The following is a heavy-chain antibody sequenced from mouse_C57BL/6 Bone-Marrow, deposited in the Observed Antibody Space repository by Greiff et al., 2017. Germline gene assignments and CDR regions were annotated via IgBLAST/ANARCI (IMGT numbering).Heavy chain of an antibody. Sequence: VQLQQSGAELVRPGASVKLSCKASGYTFTDYYINWVKQRPGQGLEWIARIYPGSGNTYYNEKFKGKATLTAEKSSSTAYMQLSSLTSEDSAVYFCARGFDYYGSTFDYWGQGTTLTVSS. CDR2: IYPGSGNT. CDR3: ARGFDYYGSTFDY. CDR1: GYTFTDYY. D-gene: IGHD1-1*01. V-gene: IGHV1-76*01. J-gene: IGHJ2*01.